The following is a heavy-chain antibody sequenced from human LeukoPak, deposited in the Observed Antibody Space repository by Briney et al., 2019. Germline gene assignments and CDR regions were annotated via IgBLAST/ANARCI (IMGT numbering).Heavy chain of an antibody. V-gene: IGHV3-23*01. CDR2: ISGSSIST. CDR3: AKDRFEELAAEGFFDY. D-gene: IGHD6-13*01. CDR1: GFTFSSYA. J-gene: IGHJ4*02. Sequence: GGSLRLSCAASGFTFSSYAMSWVRQAPGKGLEWVSAISGSSISTYYADSVKGRFTISRDNSKNTLYLQMNSLRAEDTAVYYCAKDRFEELAAEGFFDYWGQGTLVTVSS.